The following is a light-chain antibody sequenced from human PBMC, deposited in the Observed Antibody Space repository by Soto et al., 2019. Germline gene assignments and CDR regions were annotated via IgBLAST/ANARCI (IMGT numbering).Light chain of an antibody. CDR1: RSDVGSYNL. Sequence: QSALTQPASVSGSPGQSITISCTGSRSDVGSYNLVSWYQHHPGKAPKLMIYDVNNRPSGVSNRFSGSKSGNTASLTISGLQPEDEADYYCCSYAASSTVIFVGGTKLTVL. V-gene: IGLV2-23*02. CDR3: CSYAASSTVI. CDR2: DVN. J-gene: IGLJ2*01.